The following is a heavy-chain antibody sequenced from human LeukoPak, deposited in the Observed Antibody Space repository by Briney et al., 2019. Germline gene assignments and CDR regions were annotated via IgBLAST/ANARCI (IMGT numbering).Heavy chain of an antibody. D-gene: IGHD6-13*01. CDR1: GFTISSYA. Sequence: GGSLRLSCAASGFTISSYAMSWVRQAPGKGLEWVSAISGSGGSTYYADSVKGRFTISRDNSKNTLYLQMNSLRAEDTAVYYCAKHISSSSWVGAFDYWGQGTLVTVSS. V-gene: IGHV3-23*01. J-gene: IGHJ4*02. CDR2: ISGSGGST. CDR3: AKHISSSSWVGAFDY.